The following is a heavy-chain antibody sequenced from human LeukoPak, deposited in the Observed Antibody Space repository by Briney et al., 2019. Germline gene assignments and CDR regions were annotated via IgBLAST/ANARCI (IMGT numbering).Heavy chain of an antibody. J-gene: IGHJ3*02. CDR3: ARGATIFGVVMDDAFDI. CDR1: GGSISSGSYY. Sequence: PSQTLSLTCSVSGGSISSGSYYWSWIRQPAGKGLEWIGRIYISGSTNYNPSLKSRVTISVDTSKNQFSLKLSSVTAADTAVYYCARGATIFGVVMDDAFDIWGQGTMVTVSS. D-gene: IGHD3-3*01. V-gene: IGHV4-61*02. CDR2: IYISGST.